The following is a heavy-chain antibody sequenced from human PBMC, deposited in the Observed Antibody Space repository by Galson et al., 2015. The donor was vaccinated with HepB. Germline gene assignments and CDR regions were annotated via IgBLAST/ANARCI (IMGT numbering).Heavy chain of an antibody. D-gene: IGHD3-22*01. CDR3: AEEAFDSSGHYFEYFDL. CDR2: ITWNGGSV. J-gene: IGHJ4*02. CDR1: GFTFDDYA. Sequence: SLRLSCAASGFTFDDYAMHWVRQAPGKGLEWISYITWNGGSVGYADSVKGRFTVSRDNAKSSLYLQMNSLRVEDTAHYYCAEEAFDSSGHYFEYFDLWGQGALVTVSS. V-gene: IGHV3-9*01.